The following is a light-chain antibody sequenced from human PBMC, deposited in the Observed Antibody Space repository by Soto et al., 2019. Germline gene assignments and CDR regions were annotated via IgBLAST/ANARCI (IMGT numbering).Light chain of an antibody. CDR1: QSVSNN. CDR2: DAS. V-gene: IGKV3-15*01. Sequence: ILMTQSPATLSVSPWERATLSCRASQSVSNNLGWYQQKPGQAPRLLIYDASTRATGIPARFSGSGSGTEFTLTISGLQSEDFAVYYCQRYNNWPPWTFGQGTKVEIK. J-gene: IGKJ1*01. CDR3: QRYNNWPPWT.